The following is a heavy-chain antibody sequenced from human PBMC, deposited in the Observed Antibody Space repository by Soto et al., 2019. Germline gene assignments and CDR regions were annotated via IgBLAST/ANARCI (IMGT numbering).Heavy chain of an antibody. Sequence: SQALXLTCGISRDVFSDDMASVNSIMQSPSRCLEWLGRTYYRSKWYNDYAVSVKSRITATPETSKNQFSLHMNSVTPEDKAVYYCAREFTYYVSSDRYIEYWGQGALVTVSS. CDR1: RDVFSDDMAS. J-gene: IGHJ4*02. CDR3: AREFTYYVSSDRYIEY. V-gene: IGHV6-1*01. CDR2: TYYRSKWYN. D-gene: IGHD3-16*01.